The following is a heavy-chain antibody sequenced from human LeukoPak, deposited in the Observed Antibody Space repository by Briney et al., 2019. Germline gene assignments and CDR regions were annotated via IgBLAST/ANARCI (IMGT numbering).Heavy chain of an antibody. D-gene: IGHD2-2*01. Sequence: SETLSLTCTVSGGSISSSSYYWGWIRQPPGKGLEWIGSIYYSGSTYYNPSLKSRVAISVDTSKNQFSLKLSSVTAADTAIYYCARAYPRAYYYYMDVWGKGTTVTISS. CDR3: ARAYPRAYYYYMDV. CDR2: IYYSGST. V-gene: IGHV4-39*07. J-gene: IGHJ6*03. CDR1: GGSISSSSYY.